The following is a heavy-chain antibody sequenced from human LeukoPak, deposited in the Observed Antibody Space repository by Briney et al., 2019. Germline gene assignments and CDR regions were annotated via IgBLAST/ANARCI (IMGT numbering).Heavy chain of an antibody. CDR2: ISRYGDDT. J-gene: IGHJ4*02. Sequence: PGGSLRLACATSGFPFINSAMHWVRQAPGKGLEYVASISRYGDDTYYADSVKDRFTISRDNSKNTLYLQMGSLRTDDMAVYYCARGGVWHQPALEYWGQGTLVTVSS. CDR3: ARGGVWHQPALEY. V-gene: IGHV3-64*02. CDR1: GFPFINSA. D-gene: IGHD3-10*01.